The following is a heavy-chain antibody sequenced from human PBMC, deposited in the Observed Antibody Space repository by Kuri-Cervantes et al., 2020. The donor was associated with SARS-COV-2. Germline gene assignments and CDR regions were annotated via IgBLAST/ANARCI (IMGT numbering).Heavy chain of an antibody. CDR3: APSTGDNGY. V-gene: IGHV3-23*01. D-gene: IGHD7-27*01. J-gene: IGHJ4*02. Sequence: GESLKISCAASGFTFSSYAFHWVRQAPGKGLEWVSAISGSGGSTYYADSVKGRFTISRDNSKNTLYLQMNSLRAEDTAVYYCAPSTGDNGYWGQGTLVTVSS. CDR1: GFTFSSYA. CDR2: ISGSGGST.